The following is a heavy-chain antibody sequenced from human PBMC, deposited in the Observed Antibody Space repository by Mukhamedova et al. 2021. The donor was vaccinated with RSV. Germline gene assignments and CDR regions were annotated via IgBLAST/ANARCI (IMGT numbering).Heavy chain of an antibody. CDR3: ARGRRYHLPLGLDP. J-gene: IGHJ5*02. CDR2: INHSGST. D-gene: IGHD3-9*01. Sequence: WIGEINHSGSTNYNPSLKSRVTISVDTSKNQFSLKLTSVTAADTSVYYCARGRRYHLPLGLDPWGQGTLVTVSS. V-gene: IGHV4-34*01.